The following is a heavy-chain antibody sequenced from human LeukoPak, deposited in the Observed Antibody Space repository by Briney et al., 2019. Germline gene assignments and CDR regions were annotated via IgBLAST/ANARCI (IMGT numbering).Heavy chain of an antibody. D-gene: IGHD2-2*01. CDR3: AREVGRTNYYYYGMDV. V-gene: IGHV4-59*01. Sequence: SETLSLTCTVPGGSISSYYWSWIRQPPGKGLEWIGYIYYSGSTNYNPSLKSRVTISVDTSKNQFSLKLSSVTAADTAVYYCAREVGRTNYYYYGMDVWGQGTTVTVSS. CDR2: IYYSGST. J-gene: IGHJ6*02. CDR1: GGSISSYY.